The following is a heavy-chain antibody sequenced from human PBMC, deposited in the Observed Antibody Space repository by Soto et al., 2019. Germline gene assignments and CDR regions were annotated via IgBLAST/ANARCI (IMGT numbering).Heavy chain of an antibody. CDR1: GGTFSSYT. V-gene: IGHV1-69*13. Sequence: GASVKVSCKASGGTFSSYTLSWVRQAPGQGLEWMGGIIPIFGTANYAQKFQGRVTITADESTSTAYMELSSLRSEDTAVYYCARDLVEYSGSHDVFDVWGQGTMVTVSS. J-gene: IGHJ3*01. CDR2: IIPIFGTA. D-gene: IGHD5-12*01. CDR3: ARDLVEYSGSHDVFDV.